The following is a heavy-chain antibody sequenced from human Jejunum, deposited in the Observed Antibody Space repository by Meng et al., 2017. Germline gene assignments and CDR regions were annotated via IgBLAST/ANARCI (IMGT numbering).Heavy chain of an antibody. J-gene: IGHJ3*02. D-gene: IGHD2-15*01. CDR1: GDSVSSNTAA. Sequence: SQTLSLTCAISGDSVSSNTAAWNWIRQSPSRGLEFLGRTYYRSKWYYDYATSVKSRITINPDTSKNQFSLQLNSVTPEDTAVYYCARDPPSLHRGFDIWGQGTTVTVSS. CDR2: TYYRSKWYY. CDR3: ARDPPSLHRGFDI. V-gene: IGHV6-1*01.